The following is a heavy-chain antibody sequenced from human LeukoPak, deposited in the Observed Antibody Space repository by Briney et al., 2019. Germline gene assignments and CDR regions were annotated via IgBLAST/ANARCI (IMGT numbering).Heavy chain of an antibody. CDR1: GFTFGDYA. Sequence: GGSLRLSCTASGFTFGDYAMSWVRQAPGKGLEWVGFIRSKAYGGTTEYAASVKGRFIISRDDSKSIAYLQMNSLKTEDTAVYYCTRDHPYYDFWSGYYGMDVWGQGTTVTVSS. CDR3: TRDHPYYDFWSGYYGMDV. CDR2: IRSKAYGGTT. D-gene: IGHD3-3*01. J-gene: IGHJ6*02. V-gene: IGHV3-49*04.